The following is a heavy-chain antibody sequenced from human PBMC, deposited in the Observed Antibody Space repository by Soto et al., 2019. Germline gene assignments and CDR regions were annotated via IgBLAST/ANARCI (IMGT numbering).Heavy chain of an antibody. J-gene: IGHJ4*01. V-gene: IGHV4-39*01. CDR3: ARGDIVATILSPFDY. CDR2: IYYSGST. CDR1: GGAFSSRSYY. Sequence: SETLSLTWTASGGAFSSRSYYWGGIRQTPGKGLMWIGSIYYSGSTYYNPSLKSRVTISVDTSKNQFSLKLSSVTAADTAVYYCARGDIVATILSPFDYWGXGTLVTVS. D-gene: IGHD5-12*01.